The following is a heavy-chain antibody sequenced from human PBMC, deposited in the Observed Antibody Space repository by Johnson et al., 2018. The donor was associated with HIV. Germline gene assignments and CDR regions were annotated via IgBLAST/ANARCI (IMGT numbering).Heavy chain of an antibody. CDR1: GFSFDEYD. CDR3: ARENTFLDVASRGDSFDM. D-gene: IGHD6-6*01. Sequence: MQLVESGGGVARPGGSLRLSCEASGFSFDEYDMSWVRQAPGKGLEWVPGINWNGATPGSADSVKDRFTISRDHAKNFLSLPMNSLRGEETALYYCARENTFLDVASRGDSFDMWGQGTTVIVSS. CDR2: INWNGATP. V-gene: IGHV3-20*04. J-gene: IGHJ3*02.